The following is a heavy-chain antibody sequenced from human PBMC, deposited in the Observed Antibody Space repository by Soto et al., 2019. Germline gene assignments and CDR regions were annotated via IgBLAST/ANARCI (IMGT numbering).Heavy chain of an antibody. CDR3: AISCVAAPGTLGN. J-gene: IGHJ4*02. D-gene: IGHD1-1*01. CDR2: IIPVLGVA. V-gene: IGHV1-69*02. CDR1: GGTFNSYT. Sequence: QVQLVQSGAEVKKPGSSVKVSCRASGGTFNSYTINWVRQAPGHGPEWLGRIIPVLGVANYAQRFQGRVTITADTSPSTVYMDLTSRRSEDADVYYCAISCVAAPGTLGNWGQGTRVTVSS.